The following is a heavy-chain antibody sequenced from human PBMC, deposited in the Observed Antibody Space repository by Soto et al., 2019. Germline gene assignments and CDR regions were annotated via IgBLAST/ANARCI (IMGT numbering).Heavy chain of an antibody. Sequence: QVHLQESGPGLVEPSETLSLTCTVSGDSMSSYYWNWIRQSAEKGLEWIGRISARGTTSYIPSLKGRITLSVGTSKNQFSRNLKFVTAADTAVYFCARDQSEAADLWGQGTVVTVS. J-gene: IGHJ3*01. CDR3: ARDQSEAADL. V-gene: IGHV4-4*07. CDR1: GDSMSSYY. CDR2: ISARGTT.